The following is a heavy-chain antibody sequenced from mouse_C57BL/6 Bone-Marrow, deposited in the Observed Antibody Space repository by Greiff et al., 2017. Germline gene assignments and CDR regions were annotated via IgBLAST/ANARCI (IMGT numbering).Heavy chain of an antibody. CDR3: ARYDYVPYYFDY. CDR1: GYSFTSYY. V-gene: IGHV1-66*01. D-gene: IGHD2-4*01. J-gene: IGHJ2*01. CDR2: IYPGSGNT. Sequence: QVQLQQSGPELVKPGASVKISCKASGYSFTSYYIHWVKQRPGQGLEWIGWIYPGSGNTKYNEKFKGKATLTADTSSSTAYMQLSSLTSEASAVYYCARYDYVPYYFDYWGQGTTLTVSS.